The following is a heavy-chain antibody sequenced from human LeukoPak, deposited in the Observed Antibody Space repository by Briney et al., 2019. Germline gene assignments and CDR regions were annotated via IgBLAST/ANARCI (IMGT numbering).Heavy chain of an antibody. CDR3: AKDLVGATYDAFDI. V-gene: IGHV3-30*18. D-gene: IGHD1-26*01. J-gene: IGHJ3*02. CDR2: ISYDGSNK. CDR1: GFTFSSYG. Sequence: GRSLRLSCAASGFTFSSYGMHWVRQAPGKGLEWVAVISYDGSNKYYADSVKGRFTISRDNSKNTLYLQMNSLRAEDTAVYYCAKDLVGATYDAFDIWGQGTMVTVSS.